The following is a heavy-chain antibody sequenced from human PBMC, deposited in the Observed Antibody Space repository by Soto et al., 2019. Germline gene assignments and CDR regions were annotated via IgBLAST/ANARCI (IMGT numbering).Heavy chain of an antibody. V-gene: IGHV1-58*01. CDR1: GFTFTSSA. Sequence: SVKVSCKASGFTFTSSAVQWVRQARGQRLEWIGWIVVGSGNTNYAQKFQERVTITRDMSTSTAYMELSSLRSEDTAVYYCAADLTYYYGMDVWGQGTTVTVSS. D-gene: IGHD2-21*02. CDR3: AADLTYYYGMDV. J-gene: IGHJ6*02. CDR2: IVVGSGNT.